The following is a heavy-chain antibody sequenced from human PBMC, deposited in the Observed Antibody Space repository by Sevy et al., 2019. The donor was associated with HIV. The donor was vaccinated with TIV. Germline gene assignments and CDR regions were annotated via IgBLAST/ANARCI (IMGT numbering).Heavy chain of an antibody. CDR1: GFIFSTSP. D-gene: IGHD3-10*01. J-gene: IGHJ4*02. V-gene: IGHV3-30-3*02. Sequence: GGCLRLSCAASGFIFSTSPMHWVRQAPGKGLECVAILSYDDSDENYADSVKGRFTISRVNSKNTLYLQMNSLRTEDTAVYYCAKDDLGSIDYWGQGTLVTVSS. CDR3: AKDDLGSIDY. CDR2: LSYDDSDE.